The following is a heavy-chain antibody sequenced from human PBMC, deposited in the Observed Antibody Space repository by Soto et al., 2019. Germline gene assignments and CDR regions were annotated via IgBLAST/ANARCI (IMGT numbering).Heavy chain of an antibody. CDR1: EVPFSDYS. J-gene: IGHJ4*02. V-gene: IGHV3-30*09. Sequence: VGSLRLSCAASEVPFSDYSMHWVRQSPGKRPEWVAFISHDGRQTFYSDSVKGRFAISRDNSRNMVFLHMSSVTVEDTAIYYCAGDGVPTSTFSYYFFIFWGQGTLVTVSS. CDR2: ISHDGRQT. CDR3: AGDGVPTSTFSYYFFIF. D-gene: IGHD2-21*01.